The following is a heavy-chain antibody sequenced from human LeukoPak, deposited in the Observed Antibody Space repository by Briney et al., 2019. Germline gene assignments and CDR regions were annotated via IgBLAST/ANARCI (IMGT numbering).Heavy chain of an antibody. J-gene: IGHJ4*02. V-gene: IGHV3-9*01. CDR3: AKAPGIAAAVFDY. Sequence: GGSLRLSCAASGFTFDDYAMHWVRQAPGKGLEWVSGISWNSGSIGYADSVKGRFTISRDNSKNTLYLQMNSLRAEDTAVYYCAKAPGIAAAVFDYWGQGTLVTVSS. D-gene: IGHD6-13*01. CDR1: GFTFDDYA. CDR2: ISWNSGSI.